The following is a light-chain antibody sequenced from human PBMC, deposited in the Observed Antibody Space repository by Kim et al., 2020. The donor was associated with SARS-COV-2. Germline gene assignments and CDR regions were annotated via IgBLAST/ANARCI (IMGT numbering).Light chain of an antibody. V-gene: IGKV3-11*01. CDR3: QQRSNWYT. CDR2: DAF. J-gene: IGKJ2*01. CDR1: QSIGSS. Sequence: LSWSPGESATLPCRASQSIGSSLAWYQHKPGQAPRLLIYDAFNRATGIPARFSGSGSGTDFTLTISSLEPEDFAVYYCQQRSNWYTFGQGTKLEI.